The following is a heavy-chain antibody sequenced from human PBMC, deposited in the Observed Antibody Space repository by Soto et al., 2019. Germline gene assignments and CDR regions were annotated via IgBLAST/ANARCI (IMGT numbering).Heavy chain of an antibody. CDR2: IWYDGSNK. CDR1: GFTFSSCG. CDR3: ARDDLPVLLWFGEPGPIDY. V-gene: IGHV3-33*01. J-gene: IGHJ4*02. Sequence: PGGSLRLSCAASGFTFSSCGMHWVRQAPGKGLEWVAVIWYDGSNKYYADSVKGRFTISRDNSKNTLYLQMNSLRAEDAAVYYCARDDLPVLLWFGEPGPIDYWGQGTLVTVSS. D-gene: IGHD3-10*01.